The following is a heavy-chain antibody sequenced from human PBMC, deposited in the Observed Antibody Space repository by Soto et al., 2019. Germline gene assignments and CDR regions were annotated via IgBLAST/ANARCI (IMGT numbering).Heavy chain of an antibody. D-gene: IGHD5-18*01. J-gene: IGHJ4*02. CDR1: GGSISSGGYY. V-gene: IGHV4-31*03. CDR2: IYYSGST. CDR3: ARGDPSMVAFDY. Sequence: QVQLQESGPGLVKPSQTLSLTCTVSGGSISSGGYYWSWIRQHPGKGLEWIGYIYYSGSTYYNPSLKSRVTLSVDTSKHQFSLKLSSVTAADTAVYYCARGDPSMVAFDYWGQGTLLTVSS.